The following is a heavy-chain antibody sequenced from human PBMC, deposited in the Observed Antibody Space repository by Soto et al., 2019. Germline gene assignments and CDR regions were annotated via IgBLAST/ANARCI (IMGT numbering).Heavy chain of an antibody. CDR2: IWYDGSNK. Sequence: QVQLVESGGGVVQPGRSLRLSCAASGFTFSSYGMHWVRQAPGKGLEWVAVIWYDGSNKYYADSVKGRFTISRDNSKNTLYLQMNSLRAEDTAVYYCARATPVGYCSGGSWPVDYWGQGTLVTVSS. V-gene: IGHV3-33*01. CDR1: GFTFSSYG. CDR3: ARATPVGYCSGGSWPVDY. D-gene: IGHD2-15*01. J-gene: IGHJ4*02.